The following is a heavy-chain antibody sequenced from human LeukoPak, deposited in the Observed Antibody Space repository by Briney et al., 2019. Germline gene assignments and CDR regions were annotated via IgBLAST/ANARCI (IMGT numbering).Heavy chain of an antibody. CDR2: ITGSSATT. J-gene: IGHJ4*02. CDR1: GFTFSSYA. D-gene: IGHD5-18*01. CDR3: ARGATSEDTAIVTGY. Sequence: GGSLRLSCAASGFTFSSYAMSWVRQAPGRGLEWVSSITGSSATTYYADSVKGRFTVSRDNSKNTLYLQMNSLRAEDTAVYHCARGATSEDTAIVTGYWGQGTLVTVSS. V-gene: IGHV3-23*01.